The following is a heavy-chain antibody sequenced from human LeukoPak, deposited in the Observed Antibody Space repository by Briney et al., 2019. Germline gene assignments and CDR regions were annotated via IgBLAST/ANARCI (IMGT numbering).Heavy chain of an antibody. D-gene: IGHD3-10*01. CDR2: IYHSGST. V-gene: IGHV4-38-2*02. J-gene: IGHJ5*02. Sequence: SETLSLTCTVSGYSISSGYYWDWIRQPPGKGLEWIGSIYHSGSTYYNPSLKSRVTISVDTSKNQFSLKLSSVTAADTAVYYCARSMTRITMVRGVISLDNWFDPWGQGTLVTVSS. CDR1: GYSISSGYY. CDR3: ARSMTRITMVRGVISLDNWFDP.